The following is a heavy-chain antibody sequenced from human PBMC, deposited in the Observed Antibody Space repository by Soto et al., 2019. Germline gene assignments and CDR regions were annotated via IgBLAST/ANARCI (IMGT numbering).Heavy chain of an antibody. D-gene: IGHD1-20*01. Sequence: VGSLRPSCEASGFTFSSYPMHWVRQAPGKGLEWVTVISYDGGNQYYADSVKGRFTISRDNSKDTLYLQMHSLRSDDTAVYFCARGPITQTSFIDHWGQGTLVTVSS. CDR2: ISYDGGNQ. CDR3: ARGPITQTSFIDH. V-gene: IGHV3-30-3*01. J-gene: IGHJ4*02. CDR1: GFTFSSYP.